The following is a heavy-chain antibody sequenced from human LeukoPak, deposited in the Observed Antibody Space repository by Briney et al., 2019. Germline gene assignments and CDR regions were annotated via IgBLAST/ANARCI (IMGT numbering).Heavy chain of an antibody. J-gene: IGHJ4*02. V-gene: IGHV3-23*01. CDR3: AKDASPYQLLSRAPDY. Sequence: PGGSLRLSCAASGFTFSSYAMSWVRQAPGKGLEWVSAISGSGGSTYYADSVKGRFTISRDNSKNTLYLQMNSLRAEDTAVYYCAKDASPYQLLSRAPDYWGQGTLVTVSS. D-gene: IGHD2-2*01. CDR2: ISGSGGST. CDR1: GFTFSSYA.